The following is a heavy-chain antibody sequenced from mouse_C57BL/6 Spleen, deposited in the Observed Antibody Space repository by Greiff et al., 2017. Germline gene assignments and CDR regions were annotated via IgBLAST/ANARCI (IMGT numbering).Heavy chain of an antibody. J-gene: IGHJ4*01. CDR3: ARGDWYAMDY. D-gene: IGHD4-1*01. CDR2: INYDGSST. V-gene: IGHV5-16*01. Sequence: EVKVVESEGGLVQPGSSMKLSCTASGFTFSDYYMAWVRQVPEKGLEWVANINYDGSSTYYLDSLKSRFIISRDNAKNILYLQMSSLKSEDTATYYCARGDWYAMDYWGQGTSVTVSS. CDR1: GFTFSDYY.